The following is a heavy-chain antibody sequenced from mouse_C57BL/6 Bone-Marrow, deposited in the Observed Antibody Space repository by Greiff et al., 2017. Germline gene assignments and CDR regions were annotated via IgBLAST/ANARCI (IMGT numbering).Heavy chain of an antibody. CDR3: ASRLPRCCFAY. Sequence: VQLQQPGTELVKPGASVKLSCKASGYTFTSYWMHWVKQRPGKGLEWIGNINPSNGGTNYNEKFKSKATLTVDKSSNTAYLQLSCLTSEDSAVYCCASRLPRCCFAYWGQGTLLTVSA. CDR2: INPSNGGT. CDR1: GYTFTSYW. V-gene: IGHV1-53*01. J-gene: IGHJ3*01.